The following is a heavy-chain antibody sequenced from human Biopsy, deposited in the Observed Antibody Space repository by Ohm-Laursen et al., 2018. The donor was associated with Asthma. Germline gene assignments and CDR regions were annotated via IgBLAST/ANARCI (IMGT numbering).Heavy chain of an antibody. CDR1: GFTFSSYG. Sequence: SLRLSCTASGFTFSSYGMHWVRQAPGKGLEWVAVISYDGSNKYYADSVKGRFTISRDNAKNSLYLQMNSLRAEDTAVYYCARTFHFWSPYHAEHYQLWGQGTLVTVSS. V-gene: IGHV3-30*03. D-gene: IGHD3-3*02. CDR2: ISYDGSNK. CDR3: ARTFHFWSPYHAEHYQL. J-gene: IGHJ1*01.